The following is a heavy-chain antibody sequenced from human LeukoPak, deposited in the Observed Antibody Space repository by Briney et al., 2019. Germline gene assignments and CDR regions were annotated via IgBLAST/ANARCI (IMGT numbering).Heavy chain of an antibody. J-gene: IGHJ4*02. V-gene: IGHV3-23*01. CDR2: ISASDGST. CDR1: GFTFNNYA. Sequence: GGSLRLSCAASGFTFNNYAMTWVRQAPGKGLEWVSAISASDGSTYYVDSVKGRFTISRDFSKNILYLQMNSLRAEDTAVYYCAKLTSGWFEDFWGQGTLATVSS. CDR3: AKLTSGWFEDF. D-gene: IGHD6-19*01.